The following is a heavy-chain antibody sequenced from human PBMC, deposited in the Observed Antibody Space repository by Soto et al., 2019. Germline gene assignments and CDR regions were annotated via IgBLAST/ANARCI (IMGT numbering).Heavy chain of an antibody. Sequence: SQTLSLTCAISGDSVSSNSAAWNWIRQSPSRGLEWLGRTYYRSKWYNDYAVSVKSRITINPETSKNQFSLQLNSVTPEDTAVYSCAREGSSNCLGGSYYYDYMDVWGKGTTVTVSS. CDR2: TYYRSKWYN. J-gene: IGHJ6*03. D-gene: IGHD7-27*01. CDR1: GDSVSSNSAA. V-gene: IGHV6-1*01. CDR3: AREGSSNCLGGSYYYDYMDV.